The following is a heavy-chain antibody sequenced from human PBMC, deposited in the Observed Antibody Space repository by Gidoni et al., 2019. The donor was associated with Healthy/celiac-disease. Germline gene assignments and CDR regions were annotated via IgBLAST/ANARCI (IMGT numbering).Heavy chain of an antibody. Sequence: EVQLVETGGGLVQPGGSLRLYCCAAGFNASGHQLIWGRQAPGQGLDGGPVSWIGCSTYNTDSVKGTFTISRDNPKNTLYLQMNSLRAEDTAVYYCAREDYYDSSCYYDYYYYYGIDVWGQGTTVTVSS. CDR2: SWIGCST. V-gene: IGHV3-66*01. CDR3: AREDYYDSSCYYDYYYYYGIDV. D-gene: IGHD3-22*01. CDR1: GFNASGHQ. J-gene: IGHJ6*02.